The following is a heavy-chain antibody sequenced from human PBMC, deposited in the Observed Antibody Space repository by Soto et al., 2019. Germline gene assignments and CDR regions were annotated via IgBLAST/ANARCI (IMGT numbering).Heavy chain of an antibody. CDR3: ARGYWVHYYGSGSCCNWFDP. V-gene: IGHV4-34*01. J-gene: IGHJ5*02. D-gene: IGHD3-10*01. CDR2: INHSGST. CDR1: GGSFSGYY. Sequence: ASETLSLTCAVYGGSFSGYYWSWIRQPPGKGLEWIGEINHSGSTNYNPSLKSRVTISVDTSKNQFSLKLSSVTAADTAVYYCARGYWVHYYGSGSCCNWFDPWGQGTLVTVSS.